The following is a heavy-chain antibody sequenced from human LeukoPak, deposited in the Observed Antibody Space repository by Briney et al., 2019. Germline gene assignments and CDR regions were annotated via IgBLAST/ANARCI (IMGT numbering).Heavy chain of an antibody. Sequence: GGSLRLSCAASGFTFSSYAMSWVRQAPGKGLEWVSTLSGSGGNTYYADSVKGRVTISRDNSKNTLYLQMNSLRAKDTAVYHCAKGSYYYDSADYFDYWGQGILVTVSS. V-gene: IGHV3-23*01. CDR1: GFTFSSYA. CDR3: AKGSYYYDSADYFDY. CDR2: LSGSGGNT. J-gene: IGHJ4*02. D-gene: IGHD3-22*01.